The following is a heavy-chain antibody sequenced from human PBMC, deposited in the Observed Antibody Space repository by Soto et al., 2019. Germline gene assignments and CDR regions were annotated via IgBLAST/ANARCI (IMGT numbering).Heavy chain of an antibody. Sequence: QVQLVQSGAEVKKPGSSVKVSCKASGGTFSSYAISWVRQAPGQGLEWMGGIIPIFGTANYAQKFQGRVTLTADESTSTADMELSSLRSEDTAVYYCARAGCSSTSCYRGNWFDPWGQGTLVTVSS. CDR1: GGTFSSYA. V-gene: IGHV1-69*01. CDR3: ARAGCSSTSCYRGNWFDP. J-gene: IGHJ5*02. CDR2: IIPIFGTA. D-gene: IGHD2-2*01.